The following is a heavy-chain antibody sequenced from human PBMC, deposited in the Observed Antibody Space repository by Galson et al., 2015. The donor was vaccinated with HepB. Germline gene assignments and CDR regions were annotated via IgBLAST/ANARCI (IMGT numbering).Heavy chain of an antibody. J-gene: IGHJ6*03. CDR3: ARSPLRFLDWLPYYDYYYMDV. Sequence: SVKVSCKASGYTFTDYVVNWVRQAPGQGLEWMGWMNTNTGKPTYAPGFAGRFVFSLDTAVPTAYLQISTLETDGTAVYYCARSPLRFLDWLPYYDYYYMDVWGEGTTVTVSS. CDR1: GYTFTDYV. CDR2: MNTNTGKP. V-gene: IGHV7-4-1*02. D-gene: IGHD3-3*01.